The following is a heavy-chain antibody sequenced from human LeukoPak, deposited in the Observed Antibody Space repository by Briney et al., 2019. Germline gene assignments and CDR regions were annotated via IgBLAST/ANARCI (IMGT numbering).Heavy chain of an antibody. CDR2: MNPNSGNT. J-gene: IGHJ6*02. CDR1: GYTFTSYD. CDR3: ARGGPHRFFGVVIGNYYYYGMDV. V-gene: IGHV1-8*01. Sequence: ASVKVSCKASGYTFTSYDINWVRQATGQGLEWMGWMNPNSGNTGYAQKFQGRVTMTRNTSISTAYMELSSLRPEDTAVYYCARGGPHRFFGVVIGNYYYYGMDVWGQGTTVTVSS. D-gene: IGHD3-3*01.